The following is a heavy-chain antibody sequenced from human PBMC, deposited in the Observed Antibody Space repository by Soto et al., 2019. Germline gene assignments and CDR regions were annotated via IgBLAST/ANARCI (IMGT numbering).Heavy chain of an antibody. Sequence: EPLSLTCSVSGDRILGYYWSWIRQPAGKRLEWIGRVYNSGNVIFNPSLKNRVTMSVDMSKNQFSLRLTSVTAADSAVYYCARDRLESSTYGMDVWGRGTTVTVSS. CDR3: ARDRLESSTYGMDV. CDR1: GDRILGYY. CDR2: VYNSGNV. J-gene: IGHJ6*02. V-gene: IGHV4-4*07. D-gene: IGHD3-16*02.